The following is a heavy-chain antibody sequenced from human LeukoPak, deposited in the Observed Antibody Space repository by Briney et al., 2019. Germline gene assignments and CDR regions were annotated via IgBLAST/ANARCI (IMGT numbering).Heavy chain of an antibody. CDR3: ARGARSSSGMVRGVIGYMDV. Sequence: PSQTLSLTCTVSGGSISSGSYYWSWIRQPAGKGLEWIGRIYTSGSTNYNPSLKSRVTMSVDTSKNQFSLKLSSVTAADTAVYYCARGARSSSGMVRGVIGYMDVWGKGTTVTISS. J-gene: IGHJ6*03. CDR2: IYTSGST. V-gene: IGHV4-61*02. D-gene: IGHD3-10*01. CDR1: GGSISSGSYY.